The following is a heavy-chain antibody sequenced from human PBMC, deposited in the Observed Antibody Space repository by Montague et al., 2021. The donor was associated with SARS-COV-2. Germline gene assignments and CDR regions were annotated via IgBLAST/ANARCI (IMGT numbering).Heavy chain of an antibody. J-gene: IGHJ4*02. Sequence: SETLSLTCTVSGYSITNGYYWAWIRQPPGKGLEWIGMIYHSGDSYYNPSLKSRVTISVDTSKNQFSLRLSDVSAADTALYYCARVPDPMWFHSDASEYYSYFDSWGQGALVTVSS. CDR1: GYSITNGYY. CDR2: IYHSGDS. V-gene: IGHV4-38-2*02. D-gene: IGHD2/OR15-2a*01. CDR3: ARVPDPMWFHSDASEYYSYFDS.